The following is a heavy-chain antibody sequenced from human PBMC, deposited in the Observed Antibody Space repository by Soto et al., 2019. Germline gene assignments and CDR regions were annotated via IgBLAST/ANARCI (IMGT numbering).Heavy chain of an antibody. V-gene: IGHV1-18*01. J-gene: IGHJ4*02. Sequence: QVQLVQSGAEVKKPGASVKVSCKATGYRFITYGVSWVRQAPGQGLDWLGWISTYNGNTRYAERLQGRVTMTTDTTTNTAYMELRNLRSDDTAVYYCARGPTDYYDNSANYFLDYWGQGTLVIVSS. D-gene: IGHD3-22*01. CDR3: ARGPTDYYDNSANYFLDY. CDR1: GYRFITYG. CDR2: ISTYNGNT.